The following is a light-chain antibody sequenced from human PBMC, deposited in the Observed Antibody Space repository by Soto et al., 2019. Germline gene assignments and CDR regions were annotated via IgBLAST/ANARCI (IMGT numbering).Light chain of an antibody. CDR3: SAWDDSLSGYV. J-gene: IGLJ1*01. CDR1: SSNIGSDF. V-gene: IGLV1-47*01. CDR2: HNY. Sequence: QSVLTQPPSASGTPGQRVTISCSGSSSNIGSDFVYWYQQLPGTAPKLLIYHNYHRPSGVPDRFSGSKSGTSASLAISDLRSEDEADYYCSAWDDSLSGYVFGAGTKLTVL.